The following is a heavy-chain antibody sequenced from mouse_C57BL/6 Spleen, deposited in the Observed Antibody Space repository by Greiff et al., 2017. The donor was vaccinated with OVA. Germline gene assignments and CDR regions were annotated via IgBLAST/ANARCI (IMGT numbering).Heavy chain of an antibody. D-gene: IGHD1-1*01. CDR2: IDPSDSYT. V-gene: IGHV1-59*01. Sequence: VKLQQPGAELVRPGTSVKLSCKASGYTFTSYWMHWVKQRPGQGLEWIGVIDPSDSYTNYNQKFKGKATLTVDTSSSTAYMQLSSLTSEDSAVYYCARANPYLQGDYWGQGTTLTVSS. J-gene: IGHJ2*01. CDR3: ARANPYLQGDY. CDR1: GYTFTSYW.